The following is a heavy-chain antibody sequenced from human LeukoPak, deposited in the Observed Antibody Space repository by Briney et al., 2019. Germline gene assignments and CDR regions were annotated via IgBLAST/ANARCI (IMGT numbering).Heavy chain of an antibody. Sequence: ASVKVSCKAFGYTFTSNYMHWVRQAPGQGPEWMGVISPSGGSTTYAQKFQGRVTLTRDMSTSTDYLELSSLRSEDTAVYYCARGTMTWGQGTLVTVSS. V-gene: IGHV1-46*01. CDR2: ISPSGGST. J-gene: IGHJ4*02. CDR3: ARGTMT. D-gene: IGHD4-17*01. CDR1: GYTFTSNY.